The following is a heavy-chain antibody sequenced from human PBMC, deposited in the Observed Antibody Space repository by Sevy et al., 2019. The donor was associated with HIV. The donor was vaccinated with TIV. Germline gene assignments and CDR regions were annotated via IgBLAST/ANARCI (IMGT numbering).Heavy chain of an antibody. Sequence: GGSLRLSCAASGFTFSDYYMSWIRQAPGKGLEWVSYISSSSSYTNYADSVKGRFTISRDNAKNSLYLQMNSLRAEDTAVYYCARVKQLRREEYYFDYWGQGTLVTVSS. CDR2: ISSSSSYT. CDR1: GFTFSDYY. CDR3: ARVKQLRREEYYFDY. J-gene: IGHJ4*02. V-gene: IGHV3-11*06. D-gene: IGHD1-1*01.